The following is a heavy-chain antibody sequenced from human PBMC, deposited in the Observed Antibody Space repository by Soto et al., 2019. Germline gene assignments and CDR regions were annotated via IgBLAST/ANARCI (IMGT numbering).Heavy chain of an antibody. J-gene: IGHJ6*02. D-gene: IGHD3-10*01. CDR1: GFTFGEYA. V-gene: IGHV3-49*04. CDR2: IRSKAYGGTT. CDR3: TRVNGPAMVRGVIKVYYYYGMDV. Sequence: GGSLRLSFTASGFTFGEYAMSWVRQAPGKGLEWVGFIRSKAYGGTTGYAASVKGGFTISRDDSKSIAYLQMNSLKTEDTAVYYCTRVNGPAMVRGVIKVYYYYGMDVWGQGTTVTVAS.